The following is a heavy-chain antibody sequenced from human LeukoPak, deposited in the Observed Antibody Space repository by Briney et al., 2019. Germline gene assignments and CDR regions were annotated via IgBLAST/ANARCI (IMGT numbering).Heavy chain of an antibody. D-gene: IGHD2-15*01. CDR2: ISGSGGST. Sequence: PGGSLRLSCAASGFTFSSYAMSWVRQAPGKGLEWVSAISGSGGSTYYADSVKGRFTISRDNSKNTLYLQMNSPRAEDTAVYYCAKELTPYYYYYGMDVWGQGTTVTVSS. CDR3: AKELTPYYYYYGMDV. J-gene: IGHJ6*02. V-gene: IGHV3-23*01. CDR1: GFTFSSYA.